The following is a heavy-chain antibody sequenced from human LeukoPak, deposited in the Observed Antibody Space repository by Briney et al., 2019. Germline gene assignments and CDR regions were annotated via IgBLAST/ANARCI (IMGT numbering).Heavy chain of an antibody. CDR2: INPSGGST. D-gene: IGHD3-22*01. CDR3: AREYYDSSGYYPWDY. CDR1: GYTFTSYY. Sequence: ASVKVSCKASGYTFTSYYMHWVRQAPGQGLEWMGIINPSGGSTSYAQKFQGRVTMTRDTSTSTVYMELGSLRSEDTAVYYCAREYYDSSGYYPWDYWGQGTLVTVSS. V-gene: IGHV1-46*03. J-gene: IGHJ4*02.